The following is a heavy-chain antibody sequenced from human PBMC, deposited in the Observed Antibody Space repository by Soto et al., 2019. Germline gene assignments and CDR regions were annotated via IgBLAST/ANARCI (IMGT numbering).Heavy chain of an antibody. CDR3: ASDEGYCISTSCPDYYYYHGMDV. CDR2: IIPIFGTA. CDR1: GGTFSSYA. Sequence: GASVKVSCKASGGTFSSYAISWVRQAPGQGLEWMGGIIPIFGTANYAQKFQGRVTITADESTSTAYMELSSLRSEDTAVYYCASDEGYCISTSCPDYYYYHGMDVWGQGTTVTVSS. D-gene: IGHD2-2*01. V-gene: IGHV1-69*13. J-gene: IGHJ6*02.